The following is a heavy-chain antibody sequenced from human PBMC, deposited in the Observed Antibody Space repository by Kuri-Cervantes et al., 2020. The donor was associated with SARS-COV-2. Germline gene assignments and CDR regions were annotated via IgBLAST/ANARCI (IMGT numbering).Heavy chain of an antibody. V-gene: IGHV1-24*01. J-gene: IGHJ5*02. CDR2: FDPEDGET. Sequence: ASVKVSCKVSGYTLTELSMHWVRQAPGKGLEWMGGFDPEDGETIYAQKFQGRVTMTEDTSTDTAYMELSSLRSEDTAVYCCATGPPYYDPSNWFDPWGQGTLVTVSS. CDR1: GYTLTELS. CDR3: ATGPPYYDPSNWFDP. D-gene: IGHD3-3*01.